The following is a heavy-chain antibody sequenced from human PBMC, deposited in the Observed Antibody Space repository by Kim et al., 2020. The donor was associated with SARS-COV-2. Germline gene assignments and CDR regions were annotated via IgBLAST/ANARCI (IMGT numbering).Heavy chain of an antibody. CDR3: ATHPPRLRYYYYGMDV. CDR2: INPNSGGT. Sequence: ASVKVSCKASGYTFTGYYMHWVRQAPGQGLEWMGWINPNSGGTNYAQKFQGRVTMTRDTSISTAYMELSRLRSDDTAVYYCATHPPRLRYYYYGMDVWGQGTTVTVSS. D-gene: IGHD2-21*02. CDR1: GYTFTGYY. J-gene: IGHJ6*02. V-gene: IGHV1-2*02.